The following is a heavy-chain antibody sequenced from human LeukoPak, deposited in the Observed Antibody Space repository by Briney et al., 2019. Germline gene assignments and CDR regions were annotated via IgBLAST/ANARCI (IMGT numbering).Heavy chain of an antibody. CDR2: INPNSGGT. D-gene: IGHD3-9*01. Sequence: ASVKVSCNASGYTFTGYYMHWVRQAPGQGLEWMGWINPNSGGTNYAQKFQGWVTMTRDTSISIAYMELSRLRSDDTAVYYCARGGRYFDWLLHRWFDPWGQGTLVTVSS. CDR1: GYTFTGYY. V-gene: IGHV1-2*04. J-gene: IGHJ5*02. CDR3: ARGGRYFDWLLHRWFDP.